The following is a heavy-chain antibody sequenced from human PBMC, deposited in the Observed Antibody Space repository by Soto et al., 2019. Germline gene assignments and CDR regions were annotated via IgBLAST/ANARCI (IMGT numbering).Heavy chain of an antibody. CDR3: ATVGYYDILTGYSAYFDY. J-gene: IGHJ4*02. D-gene: IGHD3-9*01. Sequence: ASVKVSCKVSGYTLTELSMHWVRQAPGKGLEWMGGFDPEDGETIYAQKFQGRVTMTEDTSTDTAYMELSSLRSEDTAVYYCATVGYYDILTGYSAYFDYWGQGTLVTVSS. CDR2: FDPEDGET. V-gene: IGHV1-24*01. CDR1: GYTLTELS.